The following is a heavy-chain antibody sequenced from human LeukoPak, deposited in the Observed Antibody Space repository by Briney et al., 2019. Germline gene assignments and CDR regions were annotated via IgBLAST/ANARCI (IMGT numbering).Heavy chain of an antibody. CDR1: GFTFSSYV. J-gene: IGHJ5*02. D-gene: IGHD3-16*01. V-gene: IGHV3-23*01. Sequence: PGGSLTLSCAASGFTFSSYVMSWVRQAPGTGLEWVSPITATGGSTYYADSVTGRFTISRDNAKNTLHLQMNSLRVEDTAVYYCARGRGLGDFNWFDPWGQGTPVTVSS. CDR3: ARGRGLGDFNWFDP. CDR2: ITATGGST.